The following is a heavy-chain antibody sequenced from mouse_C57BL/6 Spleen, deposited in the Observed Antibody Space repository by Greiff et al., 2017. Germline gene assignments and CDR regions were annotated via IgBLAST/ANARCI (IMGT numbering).Heavy chain of an antibody. CDR1: GFTFSDYG. CDR3: ARRAYYDGSSTYAMDY. D-gene: IGHD1-1*01. Sequence: EVQLVESGGGLVTPGGSLKLSCAASGFTFSDYGMHWVRQAPEKGLEWVAYISRGSSTIYYADTVKGRFTLSRDNAKHTLFLQMTSLRSEDTAMYYCARRAYYDGSSTYAMDYWGQGTSVTVAS. CDR2: ISRGSSTI. V-gene: IGHV5-17*01. J-gene: IGHJ4*01.